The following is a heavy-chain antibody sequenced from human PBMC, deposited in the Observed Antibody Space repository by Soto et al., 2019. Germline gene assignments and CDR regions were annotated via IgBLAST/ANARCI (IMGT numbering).Heavy chain of an antibody. CDR2: INHSGST. CDR1: GGSFSGYY. Sequence: PSQTLSLTCALYGGSFSGYYCSWIRQPPEKRLEWIRAINHSGSTNYNPSINSRVTISVDTSKNQFSLKLSSVTAADTAVYYCARESGRRCSSTSCYAGWFDPWGQGTLVTVSS. J-gene: IGHJ5*02. V-gene: IGHV4-34*01. D-gene: IGHD2-2*01. CDR3: ARESGRRCSSTSCYAGWFDP.